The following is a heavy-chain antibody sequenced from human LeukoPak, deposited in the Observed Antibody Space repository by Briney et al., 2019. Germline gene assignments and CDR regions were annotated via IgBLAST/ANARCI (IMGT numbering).Heavy chain of an antibody. CDR3: ARERLSSGWYYHY. CDR1: GYTFTSYG. Sequence: ASVKVSCKASGYTFTSYGISWVRQAPGQGLEWMGWISAYNGNTNYAQKVQGRVTIITDTSTSTAYMELRSLRSDDTGVYYCARERLSSGWYYHYWGQGTLVTVSS. CDR2: ISAYNGNT. D-gene: IGHD6-19*01. V-gene: IGHV1-18*01. J-gene: IGHJ4*02.